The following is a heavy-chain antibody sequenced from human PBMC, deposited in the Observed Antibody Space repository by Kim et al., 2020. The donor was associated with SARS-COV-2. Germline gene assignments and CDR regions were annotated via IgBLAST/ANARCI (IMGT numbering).Heavy chain of an antibody. J-gene: IGHJ4*02. CDR1: GFTFSSCA. V-gene: IGHV3-30-3*01. D-gene: IGHD3-10*01. Sequence: GGSLRLSCEASGFTFSSCAMHWVRQAPGKGLEWVAVISYDGSNKYYADSVKGRFTISRDNSKNTLSLQMNSLRAEDTTVYFCAAGSGSYYKPVGYWGQGTLVTVSS. CDR2: ISYDGSNK. CDR3: AAGSGSYYKPVGY.